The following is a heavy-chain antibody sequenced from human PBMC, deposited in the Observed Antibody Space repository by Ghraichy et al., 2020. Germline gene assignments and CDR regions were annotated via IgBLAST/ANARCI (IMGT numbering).Heavy chain of an antibody. V-gene: IGHV4-39*01. CDR1: GGSISSSSYY. D-gene: IGHD1-26*01. CDR3: ASVAIVGATLGLNWFDP. J-gene: IGHJ5*02. CDR2: IYYSGST. Sequence: SETLSLTCTVSGGSISSSSYYWGWIRQPPGKGLEWIGSIYYSGSTYYNPSLKSRVTISVDTSKNQFSLKLSSVTAADPAVYYWASVAIVGATLGLNWFDPWGQGTLVTVSS.